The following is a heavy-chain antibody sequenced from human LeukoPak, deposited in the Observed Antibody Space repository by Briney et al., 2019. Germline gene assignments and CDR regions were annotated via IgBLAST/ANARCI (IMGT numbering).Heavy chain of an antibody. CDR3: ARVATSYYDYVWGSYRYFDY. V-gene: IGHV3-53*01. J-gene: IGHJ4*02. CDR2: IYTDGST. CDR1: GFTVSSHY. Sequence: PGGSLRLSCAASGFTVSSHYMSWFRQAPGMGLEWVSAIYTDGSTYYADSVKGRFTISRDNSKNTLYLQMNSLRAEDTAVYYCARVATSYYDYVWGSYRYFDYWGQGTLVTVSS. D-gene: IGHD3-16*02.